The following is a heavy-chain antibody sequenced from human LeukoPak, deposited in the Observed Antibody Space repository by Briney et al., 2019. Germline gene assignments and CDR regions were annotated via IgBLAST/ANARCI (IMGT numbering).Heavy chain of an antibody. D-gene: IGHD5-18*01. Sequence: ASVKVSCKASGYTFTTYAMHWVRQAPGQRLEWMGWINAGNGNTKYSQKFQARVTITRDTSASTAYMELSSLRSEDTAVYYCARTTAMVTIFDYWGQGTLVTVSS. J-gene: IGHJ4*02. CDR3: ARTTAMVTIFDY. CDR1: GYTFTTYA. CDR2: INAGNGNT. V-gene: IGHV1-3*01.